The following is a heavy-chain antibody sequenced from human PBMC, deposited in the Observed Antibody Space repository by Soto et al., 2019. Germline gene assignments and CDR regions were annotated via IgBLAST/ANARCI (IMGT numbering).Heavy chain of an antibody. J-gene: IGHJ6*02. D-gene: IGHD6-13*01. V-gene: IGHV3-30*18. CDR1: GFTFSSYG. Sequence: GGSLRLSCAASGFTFSSYGMHWFRQAPGRGLEWVAVISYDGSNKYYADSVKGRFTISRDNSKNTLYLQMNSLRAEDTAVYYCAKFPAAAGTQRYYYGMDVWGQGTTVTVSS. CDR2: ISYDGSNK. CDR3: AKFPAAAGTQRYYYGMDV.